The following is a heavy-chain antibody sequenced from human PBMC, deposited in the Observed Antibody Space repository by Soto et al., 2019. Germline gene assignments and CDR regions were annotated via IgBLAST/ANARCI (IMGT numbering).Heavy chain of an antibody. V-gene: IGHV1-69*01. D-gene: IGHD6-13*01. CDR1: GGTFSSYA. CDR3: ARRGPQGQLAFYYYYGMDV. CDR2: SIPIVGTA. J-gene: IGHJ6*02. Sequence: QVQLVQSGAEVKKPGSSVKVSCKASGGTFSSYAISWVRQAPGQGLEWMGGSIPIVGTANYAQKFQGRVTITADESTSTAYMELSSLRPEDTAVYYCARRGPQGQLAFYYYYGMDVWGQGTTVTVSS.